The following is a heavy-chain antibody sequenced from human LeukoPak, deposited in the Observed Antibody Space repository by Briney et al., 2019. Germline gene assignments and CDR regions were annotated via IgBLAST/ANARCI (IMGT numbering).Heavy chain of an antibody. D-gene: IGHD3-10*01. V-gene: IGHV4-34*01. CDR3: ARRPLPPYYYGSGSYYYMDV. CDR1: GGSFSGYY. CDR2: INRSGST. Sequence: SETLSLTCAVYGGSFSGYYWSWIRQPPGKGLEWIGEINRSGSTNYNPSLKSRVTISVDTSKNQFSLKLSSVTAADTAVYYCARRPLPPYYYGSGSYYYMDVWGKGTTVTISS. J-gene: IGHJ6*03.